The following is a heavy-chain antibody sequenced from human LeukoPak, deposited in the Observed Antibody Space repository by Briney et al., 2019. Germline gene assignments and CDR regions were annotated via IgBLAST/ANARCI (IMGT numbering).Heavy chain of an antibody. V-gene: IGHV4-30-2*01. CDR3: ARDYGAAAGTYYYYGMDV. CDR2: IYHSGST. J-gene: IGHJ6*02. D-gene: IGHD6-13*01. CDR1: GGSISSGGYS. Sequence: PSETLSLTCAVSGGSISSGGYSWSWIRQPPGKGLEWIGYIYHSGSTYYNPSLKSRVTISVDRSKNQFSLKLSSVTAADTAVYYCARDYGAAAGTYYYYGMDVWGQGTTVTVSS.